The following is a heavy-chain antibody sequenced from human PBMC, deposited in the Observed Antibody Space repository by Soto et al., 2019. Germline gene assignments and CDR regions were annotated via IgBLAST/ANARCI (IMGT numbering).Heavy chain of an antibody. CDR1: RGSITTANW. J-gene: IGHJ4*02. CDR3: ARRGGGVVLAATTPFEY. D-gene: IGHD2-15*01. Sequence: QVPLQESGPRLVRPSGTLSLTCNVSRGSITTANWWNWVRQPPGRGLEWIGEIYHSGSTNYNLSRKSRVTLSVDKSKNQFSLTLSSVTAADTAIYYCARRGGGVVLAATTPFEYWGQGILVTVSS. V-gene: IGHV4-4*02. CDR2: IYHSGST.